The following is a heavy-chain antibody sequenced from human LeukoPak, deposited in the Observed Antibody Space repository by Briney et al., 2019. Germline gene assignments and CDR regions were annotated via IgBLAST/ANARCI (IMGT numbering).Heavy chain of an antibody. Sequence: SETLSLTCAVYGGSFSGYYWSWIRQPPGKGLEWIGEINHSGSTNYNPSLKSRVTISVDTSKNQFSLKLSSVTAADTAVYYCARDKGSGSYSYYYYGMDVWGKGTTVTVSS. CDR1: GGSFSGYY. J-gene: IGHJ6*04. CDR2: INHSGST. V-gene: IGHV4-34*01. CDR3: ARDKGSGSYSYYYYGMDV. D-gene: IGHD3-10*01.